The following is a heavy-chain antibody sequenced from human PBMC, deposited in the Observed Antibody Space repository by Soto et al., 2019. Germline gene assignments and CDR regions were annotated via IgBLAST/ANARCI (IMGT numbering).Heavy chain of an antibody. CDR2: IVVGSGNT. V-gene: IGHV1-58*01. CDR3: AADDRRGSRYFHSYYYGLDV. J-gene: IGHJ6*02. D-gene: IGHD5-18*01. Sequence: QMQLVQSGPEVKKPGTSVKVSCKASRFTFTSSAVQWVRQARGQRLEWIGWIVVGSGNTNYAQKFQERVTITRDMSTSTVYMELSSLRSEDTAVYYCAADDRRGSRYFHSYYYGLDVWGQGTTVIVSS. CDR1: RFTFTSSA.